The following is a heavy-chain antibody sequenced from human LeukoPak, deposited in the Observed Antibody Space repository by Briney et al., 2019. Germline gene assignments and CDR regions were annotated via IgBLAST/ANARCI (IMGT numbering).Heavy chain of an antibody. CDR1: GDSMNTYY. CDR2: IYSSGAT. J-gene: IGHJ6*03. D-gene: IGHD4-11*01. CDR3: ARGTADHRNYVYYMDV. V-gene: IGHV4-4*09. Sequence: SETLSLACSVSGDSMNTYYLNWIRQTPGKGLEWIAYIYSSGATNYNPSLKSRVSISMDTTNYQFSLKLNYVTAADTAIYYCARGTADHRNYVYYMDVWGNVTRFTVSS.